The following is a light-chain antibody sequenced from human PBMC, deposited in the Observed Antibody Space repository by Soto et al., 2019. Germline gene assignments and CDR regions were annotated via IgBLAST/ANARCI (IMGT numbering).Light chain of an antibody. Sequence: EIVLTQSPGTLVLSPGERATLSCRASQSVSNSYLAWYQQKPGQAPRLLIYDASSRATAIPDRFSGSGSGTDFTLTISRLEPEDVAVYYCQQYGSSPRTFGQGTRLEIK. J-gene: IGKJ5*01. CDR3: QQYGSSPRT. CDR2: DAS. V-gene: IGKV3-20*01. CDR1: QSVSNSY.